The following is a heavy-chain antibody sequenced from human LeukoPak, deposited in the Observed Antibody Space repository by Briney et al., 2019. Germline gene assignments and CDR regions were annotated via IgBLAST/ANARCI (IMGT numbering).Heavy chain of an antibody. Sequence: GGSLRLSCAASGFIFRSYSMNWVRQAPGKGLEWVSYISGGSTTIYYADSVKGRFTISRDNAKNSLYLQMNSLRAEDTAVYYCAKDGDYYFDYWGQGTLVTVSS. D-gene: IGHD3-3*01. V-gene: IGHV3-48*01. CDR2: ISGGSTTI. J-gene: IGHJ4*02. CDR1: GFIFRSYS. CDR3: AKDGDYYFDY.